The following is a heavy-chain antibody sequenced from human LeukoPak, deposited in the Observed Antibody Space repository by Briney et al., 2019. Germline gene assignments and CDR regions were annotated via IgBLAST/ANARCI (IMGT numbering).Heavy chain of an antibody. CDR2: IHYSGST. J-gene: IGHJ4*02. CDR1: GGSINNYY. V-gene: IGHV4-59*08. CDR3: ARPDSSTWKFVY. D-gene: IGHD6-13*01. Sequence: SETLSLTCAVSGGSINNYYWSWIRQSPGKGLEWIESIHYSGSTNYNPSLKSRVTISIDTSKNQFSLKLSSVTAADTAVYYCARPDSSTWKFVYWGQGTLVTVSS.